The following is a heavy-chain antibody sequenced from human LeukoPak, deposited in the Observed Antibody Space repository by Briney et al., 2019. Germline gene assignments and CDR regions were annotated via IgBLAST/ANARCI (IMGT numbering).Heavy chain of an antibody. J-gene: IGHJ5*01. CDR2: VSGRGDYI. Sequence: GGSLRLSCAASGFTFSNYAMSWVRQAPGKGLEWIATVSGRGDYISYADSVKGRFSISRDTYKKTLYLQMNSLRAEDTAVYYCAKDGPIVIQPPAIRAPPNWFDSCGQGTLVTVSS. D-gene: IGHD2-2*01. V-gene: IGHV3-23*01. CDR3: AKDGPIVIQPPAIRAPPNWFDS. CDR1: GFTFSNYA.